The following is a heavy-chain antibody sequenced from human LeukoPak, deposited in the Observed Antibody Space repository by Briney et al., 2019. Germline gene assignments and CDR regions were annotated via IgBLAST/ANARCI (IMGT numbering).Heavy chain of an antibody. Sequence: SETLSLTCTVSGGSISSYYWSWIRQPAGKGLEWIGRIYTSGSTNYNPSLKSRVTMSVDTSKNQFSLKLSSVTAADTAVYYCARGYCSSTSCYGGPYYYYGVDVWGQGTTVTVSS. V-gene: IGHV4-4*07. D-gene: IGHD2-2*01. CDR1: GGSISSYY. CDR2: IYTSGST. CDR3: ARGYCSSTSCYGGPYYYYGVDV. J-gene: IGHJ6*02.